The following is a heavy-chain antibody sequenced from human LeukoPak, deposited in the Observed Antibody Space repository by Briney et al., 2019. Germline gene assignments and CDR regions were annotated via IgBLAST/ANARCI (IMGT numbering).Heavy chain of an antibody. J-gene: IGHJ6*03. D-gene: IGHD4-17*01. Sequence: ASVKVSCKASGYTFTSYGISWVRQAPGQGLEWMGWISAYNGNTNYAQKLQGRVTMTTDTSTSTAYMELRGLRSDDTAVYYCARRGGKNYGDYVLYYYYMDVWGTGTTVTVSS. CDR2: ISAYNGNT. CDR1: GYTFTSYG. CDR3: ARRGGKNYGDYVLYYYYMDV. V-gene: IGHV1-18*01.